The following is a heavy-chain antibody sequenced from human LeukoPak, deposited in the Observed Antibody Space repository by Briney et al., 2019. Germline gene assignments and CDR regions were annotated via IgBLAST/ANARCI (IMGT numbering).Heavy chain of an antibody. CDR2: INSEGSRT. D-gene: IGHD2-2*02. J-gene: IGHJ3*02. CDR3: ARGRYCSSTSCYKAFDI. CDR1: GFPFRNSV. Sequence: PGGSLRLSCAASGFPFRNSVMNWVRQAPGKGLVWVSRINSEGSRTSYADSVKGRVTISRDNAKNTLYLQMNSLRAEDTAVYYCARGRYCSSTSCYKAFDIWGQGTEVTVSS. V-gene: IGHV3-74*01.